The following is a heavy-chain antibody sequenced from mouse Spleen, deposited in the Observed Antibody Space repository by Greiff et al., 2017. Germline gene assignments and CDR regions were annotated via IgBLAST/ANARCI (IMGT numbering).Heavy chain of an antibody. CDR3: TREGGSSPHYFDY. CDR2: IYPGNSDT. Sequence: VQLKQSGTVLARPGASVKMSCKASGYTFTSYWMHWVKQRPGQGLEWIGAIYPGNSDTSYNQKFKGKAKLTAVTSTSTAYMELSSLTNEDSAVYYCTREGGSSPHYFDYWGQGTTLTVSS. CDR1: GYTFTSYW. J-gene: IGHJ2*01. V-gene: IGHV1-5*01. D-gene: IGHD1-1*01.